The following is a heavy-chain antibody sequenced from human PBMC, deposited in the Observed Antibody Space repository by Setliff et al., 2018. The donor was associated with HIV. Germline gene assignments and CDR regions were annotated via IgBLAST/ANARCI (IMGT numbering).Heavy chain of an antibody. CDR2: IDPSGDLT. V-gene: IGHV3-23*01. D-gene: IGHD2-2*03. CDR1: GLTLSIYS. CDR3: AKVDNGHCDSTSCRDFDY. Sequence: RLSCAASGLTLSIYSMSWLRQAPGKGLDWVSAIDPSGDLTYYADSVKGRFTISRDNSKNVLSLQMNSLRAEDTAVYYCAKVDNGHCDSTSCRDFDYWGRGTLVTVSS. J-gene: IGHJ4*02.